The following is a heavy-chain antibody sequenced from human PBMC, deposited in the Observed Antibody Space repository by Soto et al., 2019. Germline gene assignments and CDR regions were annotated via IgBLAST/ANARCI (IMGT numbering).Heavy chain of an antibody. CDR2: IYYTGST. V-gene: IGHV4-59*01. J-gene: IGHJ4*02. CDR1: GGSISRYY. Sequence: PSETLSLPCTISGGSISRYYWNWIRQPPGKGLEWIGYIYYTGSTIYDPSLRSRVTISLDTSKNHFSLKLTSVTAVDTAVYYCAREVEASPDYFDYWGQGILVTVSS. D-gene: IGHD1-26*01. CDR3: AREVEASPDYFDY.